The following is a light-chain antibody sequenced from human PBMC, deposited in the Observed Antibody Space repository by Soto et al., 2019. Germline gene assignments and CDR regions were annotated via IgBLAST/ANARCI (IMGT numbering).Light chain of an antibody. CDR3: QQYGSSPQT. V-gene: IGKV3-20*01. Sequence: EIVLTQSPGTLSLSPGERATLSCRASQSVSSSYLACYQQKPGQAPRLLIYGASSRATGIPDRFSGSGSGTDFTLTISILEPEDFAVYYCQQYGSSPQTFGQGTKVEIK. CDR1: QSVSSSY. J-gene: IGKJ1*01. CDR2: GAS.